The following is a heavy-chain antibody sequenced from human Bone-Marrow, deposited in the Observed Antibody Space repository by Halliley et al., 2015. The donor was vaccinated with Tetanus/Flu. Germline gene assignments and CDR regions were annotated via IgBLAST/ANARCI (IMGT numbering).Heavy chain of an antibody. J-gene: IGHJ6*02. D-gene: IGHD2-15*01. Sequence: QLVQSGAEVKKPGASVKVSCKASGYTFTTYDINWVRQAPGQGLEWMGGLIPIFGPPIYAEKFQGRVTITADTPASTYYMELSSLRSDDTALYFCARGSGYCNGDNCPQGYYAMDVWGQGTTVTVS. CDR1: GYTFTTYD. CDR2: LIPIFGPP. V-gene: IGHV1-69*06. CDR3: ARGSGYCNGDNCPQGYYAMDV.